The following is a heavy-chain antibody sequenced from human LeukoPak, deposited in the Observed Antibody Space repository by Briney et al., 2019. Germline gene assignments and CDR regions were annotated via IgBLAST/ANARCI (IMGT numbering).Heavy chain of an antibody. Sequence: SSEILSLTCTVSGGSISSGGYAWSWIRQHPGKGLEWIGSIYYSGSTYYNPSLKSRVTISVDTSKNQFSLKLSSVTAADTAVYYCARHRVRGEVDYWGQGTLVTVSS. J-gene: IGHJ4*02. V-gene: IGHV4-39*01. CDR2: IYYSGST. CDR1: GGSISSGGYA. D-gene: IGHD3-10*01. CDR3: ARHRVRGEVDY.